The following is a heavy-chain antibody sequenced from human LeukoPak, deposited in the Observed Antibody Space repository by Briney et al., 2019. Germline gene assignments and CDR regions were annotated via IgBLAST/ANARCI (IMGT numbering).Heavy chain of an antibody. CDR1: GLTFSTYW. CDR2: IKQDGSEK. V-gene: IGHV3-7*03. J-gene: IGHJ4*02. CDR3: AKDRAVADSGGVDY. D-gene: IGHD6-19*01. Sequence: GGSLRLSCADSGLTFSTYWMSWVRQAPGKGLEWVANIKQDGSEKYYVDSVRGRFTISRDNAKNSLYLQMNSLRAEDTALYYCAKDRAVADSGGVDYWGQGTLVTVSS.